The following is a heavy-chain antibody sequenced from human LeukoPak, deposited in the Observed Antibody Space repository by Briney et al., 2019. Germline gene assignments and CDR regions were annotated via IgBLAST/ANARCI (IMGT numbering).Heavy chain of an antibody. D-gene: IGHD3-10*01. CDR2: ISSSGSTI. V-gene: IGHV3-11*01. J-gene: IGHJ4*02. Sequence: PGGSLRLSCAASGFTFSDNYMSWIRQAPGKGLEWVSDISSSGSTIYYADSVKGRFTISRDNSKNTLYLQMNSLRAEDTAVYYCAKVHYYGSGSWDYWGQGTLVTVSS. CDR3: AKVHYYGSGSWDY. CDR1: GFTFSDNY.